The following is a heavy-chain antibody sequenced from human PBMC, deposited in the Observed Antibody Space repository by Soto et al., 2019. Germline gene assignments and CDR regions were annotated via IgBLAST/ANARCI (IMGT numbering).Heavy chain of an antibody. V-gene: IGHV1-69*08. D-gene: IGHD2-15*01. CDR1: GGTFSSYT. CDR2: IIPILGIA. J-gene: IGHJ1*01. Sequence: QVQLVQSGAEVKKPGSSVKVSCKASGGTFSSYTISWVRQAPGQGLEWMGRIIPILGIANYAQKFRGRATITADKSTSTAYMELSSLRSEDTAVYYCAREIRCSGGSCYLNFQHWGQGTLVTVSS. CDR3: AREIRCSGGSCYLNFQH.